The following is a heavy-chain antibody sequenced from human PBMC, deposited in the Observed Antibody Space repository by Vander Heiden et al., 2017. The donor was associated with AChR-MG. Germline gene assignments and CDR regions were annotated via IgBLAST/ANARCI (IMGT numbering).Heavy chain of an antibody. Sequence: QVQLVQSGAEVKKPGASVKVSCKASGYTFTGYYMHWGRQAPGQGLEWMGWINPNRGGTNYAQKFQGRVTMTRDTSISTAYMELSRLRSDDTAVYYCAGSSSWYGWVVDWGQGTLVTVSS. CDR1: GYTFTGYY. CDR2: INPNRGGT. V-gene: IGHV1-2*02. J-gene: IGHJ4*02. CDR3: AGSSSWYGWVVD. D-gene: IGHD6-13*01.